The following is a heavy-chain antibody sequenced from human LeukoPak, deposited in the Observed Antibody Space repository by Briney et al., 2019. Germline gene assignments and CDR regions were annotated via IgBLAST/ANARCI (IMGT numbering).Heavy chain of an antibody. CDR3: AKDKRFGDYYMDV. J-gene: IGHJ6*03. CDR2: ISGSGGST. V-gene: IGHV3-23*01. D-gene: IGHD3-10*01. CDR1: GFTFSSYG. Sequence: GGSLRLSCAASGFTFSSYGMSWVRQAPGKGLEWVSAISGSGGSTYYADSVKGRSTISRDNSKNTLYLQMNSLRAEDTAVYYCAKDKRFGDYYMDVWGKGTTVTISS.